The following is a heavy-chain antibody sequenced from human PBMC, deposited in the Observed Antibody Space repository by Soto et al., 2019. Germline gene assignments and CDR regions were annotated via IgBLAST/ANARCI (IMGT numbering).Heavy chain of an antibody. Sequence: SETLSLTCTVSGGSISSYYWSWIRQPPGKGLEWIGYIYYSGSTNYNPSLKSRVTISVDTSKNQFSLKLSSVTAADTAVYYCARLDYGDYGSLPYYWGQGTLVTVSS. CDR3: ARLDYGDYGSLPYY. CDR1: GGSISSYY. CDR2: IYYSGST. D-gene: IGHD4-17*01. V-gene: IGHV4-59*01. J-gene: IGHJ4*02.